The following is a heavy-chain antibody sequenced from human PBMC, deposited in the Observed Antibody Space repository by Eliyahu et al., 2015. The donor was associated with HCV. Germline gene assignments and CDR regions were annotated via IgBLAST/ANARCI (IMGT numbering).Heavy chain of an antibody. CDR3: ARGPNLRFAEYFQH. CDR1: GGTFSSYA. V-gene: IGHV1-69*01. CDR2: IIPIFGTA. J-gene: IGHJ1*01. D-gene: IGHD3-16*01. Sequence: GGTFSSYAISWVRQAPGQGLEWMGGIIPIFGTANYAQKFQGRVTITADESTSTAYMELSSLRSEDTAVYYCARGPNLRFAEYFQHWGQGTLVTVSS.